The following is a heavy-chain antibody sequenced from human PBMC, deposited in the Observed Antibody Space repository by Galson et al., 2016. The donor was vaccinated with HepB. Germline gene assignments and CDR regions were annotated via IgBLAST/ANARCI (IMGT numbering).Heavy chain of an antibody. CDR3: SREVWGSSIDF. CDR1: GFIFSGSA. J-gene: IGHJ4*02. CDR2: IGTKTNNYAT. D-gene: IGHD3-16*01. V-gene: IGHV3-73*01. Sequence: SLRLSCAASGFIFSGSAMNWVRQASGKGLEWVGRIGTKTNNYATIYAASVKGRFTISRDDSLNTAYLQMNSLKTEDTAVYYCSREVWGSSIDFWGQGTLVTVSS.